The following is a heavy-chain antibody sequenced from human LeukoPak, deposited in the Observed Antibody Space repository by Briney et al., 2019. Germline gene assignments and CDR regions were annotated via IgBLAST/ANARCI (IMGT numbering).Heavy chain of an antibody. Sequence: GGSLRLSCAASGFTFSSYAMHWVRQAPGKGLEWVAVISYDGSNKYYADSVKGRFTISRDNSKNTLYLQMNSLRAEDTAVYYCAKDLYYYDSSGLNFDYWGQGTLVTVSS. V-gene: IGHV3-30-3*01. J-gene: IGHJ4*02. CDR1: GFTFSSYA. CDR3: AKDLYYYDSSGLNFDY. CDR2: ISYDGSNK. D-gene: IGHD3-22*01.